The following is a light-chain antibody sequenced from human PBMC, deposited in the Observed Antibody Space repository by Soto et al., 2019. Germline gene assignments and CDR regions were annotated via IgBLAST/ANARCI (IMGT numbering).Light chain of an antibody. J-gene: IGLJ1*01. CDR2: EVS. V-gene: IGLV2-14*01. CDR3: SSYTSSSIL. Sequence: QSALTQPASVSGSPGQSIPISFSGTSSDVGGYNYVSWYQQHPGKAPKLMIYEVSKRPSGVSNRFSGSKSGNTASLTISGLQAEDEADYYCSSYTSSSILFGTGTKVTVL. CDR1: SSDVGGYNY.